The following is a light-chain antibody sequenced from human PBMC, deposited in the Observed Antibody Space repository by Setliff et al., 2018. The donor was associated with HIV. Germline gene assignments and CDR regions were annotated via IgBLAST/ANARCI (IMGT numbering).Light chain of an antibody. Sequence: QSALTQPRSVSGSPGQSVTISCTGTSSDVGAYNYVSWYQQHPGKAPKLMIYDVTKRPSGVPDRFSGSRSGNTASLTISGLQAEDEADYYCCSYAGSYTPDVFGNGTKGTVL. J-gene: IGLJ1*01. CDR3: CSYAGSYTPDV. CDR2: DVT. V-gene: IGLV2-11*01. CDR1: SSDVGAYNY.